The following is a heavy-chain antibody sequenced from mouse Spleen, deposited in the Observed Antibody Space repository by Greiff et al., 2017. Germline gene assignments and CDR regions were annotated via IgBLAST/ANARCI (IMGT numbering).Heavy chain of an antibody. CDR1: GFTFSSYA. CDR3: ARAFYYGNLYFDV. J-gene: IGHJ1*03. Sequence: EVQLVESGGGLVKPGGSLKLSCAASGFTFSSYAMSWVRQTPEKRLEWVATISDGGSYTYYPDNVKGRFTISRDNAKNNLYLQMSHLKSEDTAMYYCARAFYYGNLYFDVWGTGTTVTVSS. V-gene: IGHV5-4*01. D-gene: IGHD2-1*01. CDR2: ISDGGSYT.